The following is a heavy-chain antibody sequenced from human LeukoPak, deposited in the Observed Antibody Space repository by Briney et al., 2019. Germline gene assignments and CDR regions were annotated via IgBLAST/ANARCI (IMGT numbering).Heavy chain of an antibody. CDR1: GFTFSSYG. Sequence: GSLRLSCAASGFTFSSYGMHWVRQAPGKGLEWVAVIWYDGSNKYYADSVKGRFTISRDNSENTLYLQMNSLRAEDTAVYYCARGNGYSYGYLDYWGQGTLVTVSS. J-gene: IGHJ4*02. V-gene: IGHV3-33*01. CDR2: IWYDGSNK. D-gene: IGHD5-18*01. CDR3: ARGNGYSYGYLDY.